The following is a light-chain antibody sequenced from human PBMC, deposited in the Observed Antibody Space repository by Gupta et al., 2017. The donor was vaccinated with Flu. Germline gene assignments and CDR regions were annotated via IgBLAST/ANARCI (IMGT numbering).Light chain of an antibody. J-gene: IGLJ3*02. CDR3: FSHAGNFNVM. V-gene: IGLV2-8*01. Sequence: SVTISCTGSRSDVGAYKSDSGYRQVPSRAPELLIYEVTKRPSGVPDRFTGSKTGNTASLTVSGLQDEDEAVYYCFSHAGNFNVMFGGGTKLTVV. CDR1: RSDVGAYKS. CDR2: EVT.